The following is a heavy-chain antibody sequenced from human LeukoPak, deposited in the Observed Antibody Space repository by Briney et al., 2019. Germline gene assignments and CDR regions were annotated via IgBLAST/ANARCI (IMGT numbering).Heavy chain of an antibody. CDR2: ISYDGSNK. V-gene: IGHV3-30*04. CDR1: GFTFSSYA. Sequence: GRSLRLSCAASGFTFSSYAMHWVRQAPGKGLEWVAVISYDGSNKYYADSVKGRFTISRDNSKNTLYLQMNSLRAEDTAVYYCAVYGDYGIYGMDVWGQGTTVTVSS. D-gene: IGHD4-17*01. CDR3: AVYGDYGIYGMDV. J-gene: IGHJ6*02.